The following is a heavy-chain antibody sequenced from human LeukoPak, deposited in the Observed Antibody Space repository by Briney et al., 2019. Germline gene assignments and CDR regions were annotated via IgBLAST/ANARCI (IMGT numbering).Heavy chain of an antibody. CDR2: IKPIATGGTT. CDR3: TTPPD. V-gene: IGHV3-15*01. Sequence: PGGSLRLSCTASGFSFSDAWMTWVRQAPGKGLEWAGRIKPIATGGTTEYAAPVKGRFTISRDDSKNTVYLQMNSLESEDTAVYYCTTPPDWGQGTLVTVSS. CDR1: GFSFSDAW. J-gene: IGHJ4*02.